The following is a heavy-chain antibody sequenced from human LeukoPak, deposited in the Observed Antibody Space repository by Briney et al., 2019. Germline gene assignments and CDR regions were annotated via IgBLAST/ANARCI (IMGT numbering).Heavy chain of an antibody. CDR1: GYTFTDYC. CDR3: ATLYGDYVSSDY. D-gene: IGHD4-17*01. V-gene: IGHV1-2*02. J-gene: IGHJ4*02. Sequence: ASVKVSCKASGYTFTDYCMHWVRQAPGQGVEWMGWINPNGGGTNYAQKFQGRVTMTSDTSISTAYMALSRLRSDDTAVYYCATLYGDYVSSDYWGQGTLVSVSS. CDR2: INPNGGGT.